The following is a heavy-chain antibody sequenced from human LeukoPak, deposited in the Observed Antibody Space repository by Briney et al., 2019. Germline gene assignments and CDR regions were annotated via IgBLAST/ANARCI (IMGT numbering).Heavy chain of an antibody. Sequence: SETLSLTCTVSGGSISSYYWSWIRQPPGKGLEWIGYIYYSGSTNYNPSLKSRVTISVDTSKNQFSLKLSSVTAADTAVYYCARRMRTYYYDSSGPYYYYGMDVWGQGTTVTVSS. CDR3: ARRMRTYYYDSSGPYYYYGMDV. J-gene: IGHJ6*02. V-gene: IGHV4-59*08. CDR2: IYYSGST. D-gene: IGHD3-22*01. CDR1: GGSISSYY.